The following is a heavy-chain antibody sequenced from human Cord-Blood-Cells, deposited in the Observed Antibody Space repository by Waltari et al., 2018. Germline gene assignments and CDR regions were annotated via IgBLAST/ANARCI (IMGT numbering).Heavy chain of an antibody. CDR2: ISSSSSTI. Sequence: EVQLVESGGCWVQPGGSLRLACAASGFTFSSYSMNWVRQAPGKGLEWVSYISSSSSTIYYADSVKGRFTISRDNAKNSLYLQMNSLRAEDTAVYYCARDLSAVIAAAGEFDYWGQGTLVTVSS. J-gene: IGHJ4*02. V-gene: IGHV3-48*01. D-gene: IGHD6-13*01. CDR1: GFTFSSYS. CDR3: ARDLSAVIAAAGEFDY.